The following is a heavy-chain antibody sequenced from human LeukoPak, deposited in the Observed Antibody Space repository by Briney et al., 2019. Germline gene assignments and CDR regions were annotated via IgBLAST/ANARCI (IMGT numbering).Heavy chain of an antibody. D-gene: IGHD2-21*01. Sequence: PGGSLRLSCSASGFTFSRYAMHWVRQAPGKGLEDVSGISSNGGSTHYADSVKGRFTISRDNSKNTLYLQMSSLRAEDTAVFYCVKGTQYCGGDCYDYWGQGTLVTVSS. CDR2: ISSNGGST. CDR3: VKGTQYCGGDCYDY. J-gene: IGHJ4*02. V-gene: IGHV3-64D*06. CDR1: GFTFSRYA.